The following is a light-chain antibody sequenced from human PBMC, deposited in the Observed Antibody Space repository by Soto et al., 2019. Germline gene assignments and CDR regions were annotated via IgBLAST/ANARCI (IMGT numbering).Light chain of an antibody. CDR1: QGISSW. CDR3: QKSYSTPRT. Sequence: IQITQSPSSASASVGDRFTITCRASQGISSWLAWYQQKPGKAPKILIYAESSLQSGVPSRFSGSESGTDLTLTISSLQPEDFATYYCQKSYSTPRTCGQGTKVDIK. V-gene: IGKV1-12*01. CDR2: AES. J-gene: IGKJ1*01.